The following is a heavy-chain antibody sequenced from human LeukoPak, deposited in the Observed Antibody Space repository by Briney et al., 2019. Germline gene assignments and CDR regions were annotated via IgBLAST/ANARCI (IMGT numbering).Heavy chain of an antibody. V-gene: IGHV1-69*13. D-gene: IGHD1-26*01. CDR3: ANDYLSGSYYYYYYGMDV. Sequence: SVKVSCKASGGTFSSYAISWVRQAPGQGLERMGGIIPIFGTANYAQKFQGRVTITADESTSTAYMELSSLRSEDTAVYYCANDYLSGSYYYYYYGMDVWGQGTTVTVSS. CDR1: GGTFSSYA. CDR2: IIPIFGTA. J-gene: IGHJ6*02.